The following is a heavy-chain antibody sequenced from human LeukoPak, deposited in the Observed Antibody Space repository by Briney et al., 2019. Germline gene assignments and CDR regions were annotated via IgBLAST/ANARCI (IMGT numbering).Heavy chain of an antibody. CDR1: GDSVSSNTAA. J-gene: IGHJ4*02. Sequence: SQTLSLTCAISGDSVSSNTAAWSWIRQSPLRGLEWLGRTYYRSQWYNDYAVSVQGRMTISGDTSKNQFSLQLNSVTPDDTAVYYCARDWTDRSSSWWYYFDYWGQGALVTVSS. CDR2: TYYRSQWYN. V-gene: IGHV6-1*01. CDR3: ARDWTDRSSSWWYYFDY. D-gene: IGHD6-13*01.